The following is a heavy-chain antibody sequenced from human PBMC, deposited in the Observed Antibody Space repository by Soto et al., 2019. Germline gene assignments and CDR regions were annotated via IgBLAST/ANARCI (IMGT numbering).Heavy chain of an antibody. CDR2: IYYSGNT. CDR1: GGSISNTSYY. V-gene: IGHV4-39*01. CDR3: ASDRLRKYGAGHFYYFDY. D-gene: IGHD3-3*02. J-gene: IGHJ4*02. Sequence: SETLSLTCTVSGGSISNTSYYWGWIRQPPGKGLEWMGSIYYSGNTYNNPSLKSRVTMSIDTSKNQFSLKLSSVTAADTAVYYCASDRLRKYGAGHFYYFDYWGQGALVTVSS.